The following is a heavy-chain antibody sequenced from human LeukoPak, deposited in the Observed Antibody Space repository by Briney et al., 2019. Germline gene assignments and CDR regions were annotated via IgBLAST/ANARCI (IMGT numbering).Heavy chain of an antibody. D-gene: IGHD5-24*01. Sequence: ASVKVSCTASGYTFTSYGISWVRQAPGQGLEWMGIINPSGGSTSYAQKFQGRVTMTRDTSTSTVYMELSSLRSEDTAVYYCARESTDGYPASNWFDPWGQGTLVTVSS. CDR3: ARESTDGYPASNWFDP. V-gene: IGHV1-46*01. CDR2: INPSGGST. CDR1: GYTFTSYG. J-gene: IGHJ5*02.